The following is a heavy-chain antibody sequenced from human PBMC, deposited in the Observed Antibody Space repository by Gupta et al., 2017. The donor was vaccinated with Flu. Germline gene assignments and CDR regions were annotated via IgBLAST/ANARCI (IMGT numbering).Heavy chain of an antibody. CDR3: ARRGTYFFDF. CDR1: GGSVNVFSYF. V-gene: IGHV4-31*03. J-gene: IGHJ4*02. Sequence: QTLSLTCTVSGGSVNVFSYFWSWIRQEPGKGLEWIGYVHSSGTAYYNPSLRSRLMMSIDTSKNEFSLEVTSVTAADTAIYYCARRGTYFFDFWGPGALVTVSS. CDR2: VHSSGTA.